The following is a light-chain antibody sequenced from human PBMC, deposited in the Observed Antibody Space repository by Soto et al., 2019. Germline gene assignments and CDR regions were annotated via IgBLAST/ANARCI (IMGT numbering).Light chain of an antibody. Sequence: EIVLTQSPGTLSLSPGERATLSCRASQTVSRNFLAWYQQKRGQAPRLLIYDASRRACGIPDRFSGSGSATDFTVTISRLEAEDFAVYYCQQYGSSPRTFGQGTRVEIK. CDR3: QQYGSSPRT. CDR1: QTVSRNF. J-gene: IGKJ1*01. CDR2: DAS. V-gene: IGKV3-20*01.